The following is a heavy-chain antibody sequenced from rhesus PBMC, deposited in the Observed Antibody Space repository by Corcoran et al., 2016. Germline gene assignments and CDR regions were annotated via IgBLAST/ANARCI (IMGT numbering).Heavy chain of an antibody. V-gene: IGHV4-106*01. D-gene: IGHD6-25*01. CDR3: ASGYSGSQRFDY. CDR1: GGSISDDYY. J-gene: IGHJ4*01. Sequence: QVQLQESGPGLVKPSETLSLTCAVSGGSISDDYYWSWIRQPPGKGLELIGYIYGSGGGTNHNPTLKYRVTISIDTSKNQFSLRLSSVTAADTAVYYCASGYSGSQRFDYWGQGVLVTVSS. CDR2: IYGSGGGT.